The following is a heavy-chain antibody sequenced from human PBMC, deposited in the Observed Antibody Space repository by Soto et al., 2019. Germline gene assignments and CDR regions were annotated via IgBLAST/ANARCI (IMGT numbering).Heavy chain of an antibody. Sequence: AGALRLSCAACGFPFSSYAMSWVRQAPGKELEWVSAISGSGGSTYYADSVKGRFTISRDNSKNTRYLQMNSLRAEDTAVYYCPHEGVVGRAAGVAAVEIWVEGAMVT. D-gene: IGHD2-15*01. J-gene: IGHJ3*02. CDR1: GFPFSSYA. CDR3: PHEGVVGRAAGVAAVEI. CDR2: ISGSGGST. V-gene: IGHV3-23*01.